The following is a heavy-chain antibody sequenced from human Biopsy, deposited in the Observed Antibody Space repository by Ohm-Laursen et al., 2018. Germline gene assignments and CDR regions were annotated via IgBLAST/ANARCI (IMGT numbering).Heavy chain of an antibody. CDR2: IYPPGIT. CDR3: ARDYDTSGYYYVS. Sequence: SQTLSLTYTVTDGSISNIINYWGWIRQPLGKGLEWLGSIYPPGITDYNPSLKSRVTISVDTSNNQFSLKLSSLAAADTAVYYCARDYDTSGYYYVSWGQGTLVTVSS. CDR1: DGSISNIINY. D-gene: IGHD3-22*01. V-gene: IGHV4-39*01. J-gene: IGHJ5*02.